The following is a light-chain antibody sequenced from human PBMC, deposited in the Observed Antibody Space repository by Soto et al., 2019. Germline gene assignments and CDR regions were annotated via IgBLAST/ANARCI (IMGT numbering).Light chain of an antibody. Sequence: DIQMTQSPSTLSASVGDRGTITCRASQSISSRLAWYQQRPGKVPKLLIYKASSLESGVPSRFSGSGSGTEFTLTISSLQPDDFATYYCQQYDSYSWTFGQGTKVEI. J-gene: IGKJ1*01. CDR3: QQYDSYSWT. CDR1: QSISSR. V-gene: IGKV1-5*03. CDR2: KAS.